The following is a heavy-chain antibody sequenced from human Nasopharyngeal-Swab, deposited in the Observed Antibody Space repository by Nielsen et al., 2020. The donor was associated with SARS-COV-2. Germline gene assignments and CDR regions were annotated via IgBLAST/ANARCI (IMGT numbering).Heavy chain of an antibody. CDR3: AREVPYSGHDDAFDI. CDR1: GFIFDDYY. Sequence: GESLKISCAASGFIFDDYYMNWIRQAPGKGLEWVSYISSSGTTTKYADSVKGRFTISRDNAKNSLYLQMNSLRAEDTAVYYCAREVPYSGHDDAFDIWGQGTMVTVSA. J-gene: IGHJ3*02. CDR2: ISSSGTTT. D-gene: IGHD5-12*01. V-gene: IGHV3-11*04.